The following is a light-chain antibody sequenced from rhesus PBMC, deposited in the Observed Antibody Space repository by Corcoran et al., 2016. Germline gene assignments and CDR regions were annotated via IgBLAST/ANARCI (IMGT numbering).Light chain of an antibody. V-gene: IGKV3-42*03. J-gene: IGKJ4*01. CDR1: QSVSSN. CDR3: QQYSKWPLT. CDR2: GAS. Sequence: EIVMTQSPATLSLSPGERAALSCRASQSVSSNLAWYQQNPGQAPSPPISGASSKATCIPDRFSGRGSGTDFTLTISSLEPEEFARYYCQQYSKWPLTFGGGTKVEIK.